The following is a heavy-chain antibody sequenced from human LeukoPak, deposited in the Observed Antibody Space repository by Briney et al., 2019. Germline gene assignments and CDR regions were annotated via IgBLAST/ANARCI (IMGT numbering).Heavy chain of an antibody. J-gene: IGHJ4*02. CDR2: MSAYNGNT. V-gene: IGHV1-18*01. CDR1: GYTFTIYG. CDR3: ARRRGYSSGWLRGYFDY. Sequence: ASVTVSCKASGYTFTIYGISWVRQAPGQGLEWMGWMSAYNGNTNYAQKLQGRVTMTTDTSTSTAYMELRSLRSDDTAVYYCARRRGYSSGWLRGYFDYWGQGTLVTVSS. D-gene: IGHD6-19*01.